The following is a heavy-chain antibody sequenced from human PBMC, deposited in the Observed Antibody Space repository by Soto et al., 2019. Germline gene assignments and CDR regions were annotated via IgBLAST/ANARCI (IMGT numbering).Heavy chain of an antibody. CDR3: ARGGMGALYYFDY. CDR2: INHSGST. D-gene: IGHD1-26*01. V-gene: IGHV4-34*01. CDR1: GGSFSGYY. Sequence: SETLSLTCAVYGGSFSGYYWSWIRQPPGKGLEWIGEINHSGSTNYNPSLKSRVTISVDTSKNQFSLKLSSVTAADTAVYYCARGGMGALYYFDYWGQGTLVTVSS. J-gene: IGHJ4*02.